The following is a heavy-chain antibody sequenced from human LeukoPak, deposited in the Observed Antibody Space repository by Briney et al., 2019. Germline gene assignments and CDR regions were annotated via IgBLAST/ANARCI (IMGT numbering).Heavy chain of an antibody. CDR3: ASGPTVKSAYYFDY. J-gene: IGHJ4*02. Sequence: SETLSLTCTVSGGSISRYYWSWIPHPPAKALEWIGYIYYSGSTNYNPSLKSRVTISVDTSKNQFSLKLSSVTAADTAVYYCASGPTVKSAYYFDYWGQGTLVTVSS. V-gene: IGHV4-59*01. D-gene: IGHD4-17*01. CDR2: IYYSGST. CDR1: GGSISRYY.